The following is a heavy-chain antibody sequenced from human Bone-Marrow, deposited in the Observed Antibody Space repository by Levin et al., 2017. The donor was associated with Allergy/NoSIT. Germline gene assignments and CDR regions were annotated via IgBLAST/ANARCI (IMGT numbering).Heavy chain of an antibody. CDR1: GGSISSSTW. V-gene: IGHV4-4*02. CDR3: AKHRGAGFDP. CDR2: IDERGST. J-gene: IGHJ5*02. D-gene: IGHD1-1*01. Sequence: SETLSLTCAVSGGSISSSTWWSWVRHPPEKGLEWIGQIDERGSTSYNPSLRSRVTIFIDESKTQFSLQLRSVTAADTAVYFCAKHRGAGFDPWGQGTLVTVST.